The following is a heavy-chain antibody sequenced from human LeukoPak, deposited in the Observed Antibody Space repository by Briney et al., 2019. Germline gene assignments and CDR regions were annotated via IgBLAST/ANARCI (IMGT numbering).Heavy chain of an antibody. D-gene: IGHD3-22*01. J-gene: IGHJ4*02. CDR2: IYYSGST. Sequence: SETLSLTCTVSGGSISSYYWSWIRQPPGKGLEWIGYIYYSGSTNYNPSLNSRVTISVDTSKNKFYLKLSSVTAADTAVYYCARHGPLVVTHFDYWGQGTLVTVSS. CDR1: GGSISSYY. V-gene: IGHV4-59*08. CDR3: ARHGPLVVTHFDY.